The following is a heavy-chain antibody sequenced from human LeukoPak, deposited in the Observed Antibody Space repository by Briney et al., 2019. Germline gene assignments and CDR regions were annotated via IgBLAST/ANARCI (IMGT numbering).Heavy chain of an antibody. J-gene: IGHJ3*02. Sequence: GGSLRLSCAASGFTVSSNYMSWVRQAPGKGLEWVSVIYSGGSTYYADSVKGRFTISRDNSKNTLYLQMNSLRAEDTAVYYCARDFVVPAAPDAFDIWGQGTMVTVSS. CDR1: GFTVSSNY. D-gene: IGHD2-2*01. CDR3: ARDFVVPAAPDAFDI. CDR2: IYSGGST. V-gene: IGHV3-66*01.